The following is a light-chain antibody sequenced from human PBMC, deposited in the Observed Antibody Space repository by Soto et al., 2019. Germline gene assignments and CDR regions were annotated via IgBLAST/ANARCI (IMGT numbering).Light chain of an antibody. CDR1: QSISNW. J-gene: IGKJ1*01. CDR3: QQYETFSGT. CDR2: DAS. Sequence: DIQMTQSPSTRPASLRDRVAITCRASQSISNWLAWYQQKPGTAPKLLIYDASALPRGVPARFSGSGSGTKFTLTIACLQPDDFATYYCQQYETFSGTFGPGTKVDIK. V-gene: IGKV1-5*01.